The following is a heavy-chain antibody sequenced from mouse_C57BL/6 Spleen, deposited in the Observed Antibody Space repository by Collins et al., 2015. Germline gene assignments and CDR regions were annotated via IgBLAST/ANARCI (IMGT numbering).Heavy chain of an antibody. CDR2: ILPGSGST. CDR3: ARWGFYYYGSSPYYFDY. Sequence: QVQLQQSGAELMKPGASVKLSCKATGYTFTGYWIEWVKQRPGHGLEWIGEILPGSGSTNYNEKFKGKATFTADTSSNTAYMQLSSLTTEDSAIYYCARWGFYYYGSSPYYFDYWGQGTTLTVSS. D-gene: IGHD1-1*01. J-gene: IGHJ2*01. V-gene: IGHV1-9*01. CDR1: GYTFTGYW.